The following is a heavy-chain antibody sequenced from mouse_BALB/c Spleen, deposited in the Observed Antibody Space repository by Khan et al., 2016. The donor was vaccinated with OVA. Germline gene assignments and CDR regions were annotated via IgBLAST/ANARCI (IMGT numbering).Heavy chain of an antibody. Sequence: IQLVQSGPELVKPGASVKMSCKASGYTFTSYVMHWVKQTPGQGLAWIGYISPNNDGSKYNEKFRGKATLTSDQSSSTAYMELSSRTSEDSAVEYCLRARFYYGSAYEGIAYGGQGTLVTVSA. J-gene: IGHJ3*01. V-gene: IGHV1S136*01. CDR1: GYTFTSYV. D-gene: IGHD1-1*01. CDR3: LRARFYYGSAYEGIAY. CDR2: ISPNNDGS.